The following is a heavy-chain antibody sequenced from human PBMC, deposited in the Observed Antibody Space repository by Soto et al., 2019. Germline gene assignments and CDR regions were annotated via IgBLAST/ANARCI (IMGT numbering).Heavy chain of an antibody. D-gene: IGHD7-27*01. CDR2: ITNVGGWT. J-gene: IGHJ6*02. CDR1: GFALTNSA. Sequence: GGSLRLSCAASGFALTNSAMSWVRQAPGKGLEWVSSITNVGGWTHYADSVKGRFTISRDNSKNTLCLQMSSLRAEDTAKYYCTKHWGGPTYFYAMGVWGQGTTVTVSS. V-gene: IGHV3-23*01. CDR3: TKHWGGPTYFYAMGV.